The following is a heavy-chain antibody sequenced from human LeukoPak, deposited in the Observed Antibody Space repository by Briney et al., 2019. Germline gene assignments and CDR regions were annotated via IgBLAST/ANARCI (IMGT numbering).Heavy chain of an antibody. CDR1: GFTFSSYV. CDR2: ISVSGGST. D-gene: IGHD2-21*01. CDR3: AKDRLLNCRGDCYIFDY. J-gene: IGHJ4*02. Sequence: PGGSLRLSCLAPGFTFSSYVMNWVRQTPGKGLEWVSSISVSGGSTFYADSVKGRFTISRDNSKNTLYLQLNGLRTEDTALYYCAKDRLLNCRGDCYIFDYWGQGTLVTVSS. V-gene: IGHV3-23*01.